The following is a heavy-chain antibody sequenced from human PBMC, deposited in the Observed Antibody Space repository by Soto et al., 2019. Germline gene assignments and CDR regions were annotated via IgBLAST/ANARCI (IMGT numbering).Heavy chain of an antibody. V-gene: IGHV4-31*03. Sequence: QVRLEESGPGLVKPSETLSLICRVSGGSVNNANYFWNWIRHHPENGLEWIGYIYYSGSTRYNPSFKTRATLSIDTTKDQFSLRLNSVTVVDTAVYFCARDADYGGSRGGMDMWGRGTTVTVSS. CDR2: IYYSGST. CDR1: GGSVNNANYF. D-gene: IGHD4-17*01. J-gene: IGHJ6*02. CDR3: ARDADYGGSRGGMDM.